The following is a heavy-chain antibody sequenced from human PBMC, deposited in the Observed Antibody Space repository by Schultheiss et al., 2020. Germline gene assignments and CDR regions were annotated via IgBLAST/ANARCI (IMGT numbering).Heavy chain of an antibody. D-gene: IGHD1-26*01. J-gene: IGHJ3*01. Sequence: GGSLRLSCSASGFTFSSYAMHWVRQAPGKGLEYVSAISSNGGSTYYADSVKGRFTISRDNSKNTLYLQMSSLRAEDTAVYYCARMVGGHDAFDVWGQGTMVTVS. CDR2: ISSNGGST. CDR1: GFTFSSYA. V-gene: IGHV3-64D*06. CDR3: ARMVGGHDAFDV.